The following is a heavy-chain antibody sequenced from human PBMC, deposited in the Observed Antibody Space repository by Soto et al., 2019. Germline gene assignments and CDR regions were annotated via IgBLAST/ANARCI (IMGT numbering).Heavy chain of an antibody. Sequence: PSETLSLTCAVYGGSCSGYYWSWIRQPPGKGLEWIGEINHSGSTNYNPSLKSRVTISVDTSKNQFSLKLSSVTAADTAVYYCARDRRLITMVRGVSLWFDPSGQGTLVTVSS. CDR3: ARDRRLITMVRGVSLWFDP. D-gene: IGHD3-10*01. J-gene: IGHJ5*02. CDR1: GGSCSGYY. V-gene: IGHV4-34*01. CDR2: INHSGST.